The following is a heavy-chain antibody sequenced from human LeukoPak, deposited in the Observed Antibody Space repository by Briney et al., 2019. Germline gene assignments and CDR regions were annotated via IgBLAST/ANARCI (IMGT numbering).Heavy chain of an antibody. J-gene: IGHJ4*02. CDR2: ISSSSSYI. Sequence: GGSLRLSCAASGFTFSSYSMNWVRQAPGKGLEWVSSISSSSSYIYYADSVKGRFTISRDNAKNSLYLQMNSLRAEDTAVYYCARVLSSGWYRDYWGQGTLGTLSS. CDR1: GFTFSSYS. D-gene: IGHD6-19*01. V-gene: IGHV3-21*01. CDR3: ARVLSSGWYRDY.